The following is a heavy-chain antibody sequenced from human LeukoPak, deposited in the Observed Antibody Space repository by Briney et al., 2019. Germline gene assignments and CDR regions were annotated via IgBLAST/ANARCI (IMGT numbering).Heavy chain of an antibody. J-gene: IGHJ4*02. CDR1: GGSISSSSYY. V-gene: IGHV4-39*07. CDR3: AAPWYSSGWYLEDY. D-gene: IGHD6-19*01. Sequence: SETLSLTCTVSGGSISSSSYYWGWIRQPPGKGLEWIGSIYYSGSTYYNPSLKSRVTISVDTSKNQFSLKLSSVTAADTAVYYCAAPWYSSGWYLEDYWGQGTLVTVSS. CDR2: IYYSGST.